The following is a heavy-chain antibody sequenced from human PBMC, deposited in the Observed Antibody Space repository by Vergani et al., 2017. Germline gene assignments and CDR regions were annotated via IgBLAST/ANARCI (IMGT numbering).Heavy chain of an antibody. CDR3: ARKHISNYYDSSGYYYMGYYYGMDV. V-gene: IGHV3-11*01. Sequence: QVQLVESGGGLVKPGGSLRLYCAASGFTFSDYYMSWIRQAPGKGLEWVSYISNSGSTIYYADSVQGRFTISRDNAKNSLYLQMNSLRAEDTAVYYCARKHISNYYDSSGYYYMGYYYGMDVWGQGTTVTVSS. CDR2: ISNSGSTI. J-gene: IGHJ6*02. CDR1: GFTFSDYY. D-gene: IGHD3-22*01.